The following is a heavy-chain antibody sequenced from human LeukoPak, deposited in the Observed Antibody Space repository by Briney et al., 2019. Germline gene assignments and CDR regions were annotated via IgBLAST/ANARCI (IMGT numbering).Heavy chain of an antibody. Sequence: GGSLRLSCAAPGFTPSNYWMHWVRQVPGKGLVWVSSINGHGNTTKYADSVRGRFTISRDNARNTLFLQMYSLRADDTAVYFCSRGREYISNWNPFDFWGHGTLVTVSS. CDR3: SRGREYISNWNPFDF. CDR2: INGHGNTT. J-gene: IGHJ4*01. CDR1: GFTPSNYW. V-gene: IGHV3-74*01. D-gene: IGHD6-13*01.